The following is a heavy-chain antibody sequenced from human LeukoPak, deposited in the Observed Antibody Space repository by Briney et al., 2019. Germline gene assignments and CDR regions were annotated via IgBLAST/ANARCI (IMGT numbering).Heavy chain of an antibody. Sequence: PGGSLRLSCAASGFTFDDYAMHWVRQVPGKGLEWVSGISWNNNRMAYADSVKGRFTISRDNSKSTVYLQMNSLRVEDTGLYYCAKDRRYSPVYYYMDVWGEGTTVTVSS. CDR2: ISWNNNRM. CDR1: GFTFDDYA. CDR3: AKDRRYSPVYYYMDV. D-gene: IGHD5-18*01. V-gene: IGHV3-9*01. J-gene: IGHJ6*03.